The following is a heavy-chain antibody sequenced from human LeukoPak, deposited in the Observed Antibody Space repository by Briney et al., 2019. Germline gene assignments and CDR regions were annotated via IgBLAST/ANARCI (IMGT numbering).Heavy chain of an antibody. CDR2: MSSSRSDI. D-gene: IGHD3-9*01. J-gene: IGHJ4*02. Sequence: GGSLRLSCAASGFTLSSYSMNWVRQARGKGLEWVSSMSSSRSDIYYADSVKRRFTISRDNAKNSLYLQMNSLRAEDTAVYYCARDLSSFDILTGYYPDYWGQGTLVTVSS. CDR1: GFTLSSYS. V-gene: IGHV3-21*01. CDR3: ARDLSSFDILTGYYPDY.